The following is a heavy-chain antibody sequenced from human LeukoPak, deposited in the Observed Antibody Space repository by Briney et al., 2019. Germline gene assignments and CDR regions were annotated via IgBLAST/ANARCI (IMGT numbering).Heavy chain of an antibody. CDR2: ISYDGSNK. D-gene: IGHD3-10*01. CDR1: GFSFSSYG. Sequence: GGSLRLSCAASGFSFSSYGMYWVRQAPGKGLEWVVVISYDGSNKYYVDSVEGRFTFSRDNSKNTLYLQMDSLRIEDTAVYYCAKSGAYYGSGDGMDVWGQGTTVTVSS. V-gene: IGHV3-30*18. J-gene: IGHJ6*02. CDR3: AKSGAYYGSGDGMDV.